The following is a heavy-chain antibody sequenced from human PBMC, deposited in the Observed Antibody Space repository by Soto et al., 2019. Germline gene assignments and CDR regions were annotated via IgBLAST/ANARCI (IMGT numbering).Heavy chain of an antibody. CDR1: GGTFSSYA. CDR2: IIPIFGTA. Sequence: QVQLVQSGAEVQKPGSSVKVSCKASGGTFSSYAISWVRQAPGQGLEWMGGIIPIFGTANYAQKFQGRVTMTADESTSTAYMELSSLRSEDTAVYYCARGWDIVVVPAAIRSSSKNWFDPWGQGTLVTVSS. J-gene: IGHJ5*02. D-gene: IGHD2-2*01. V-gene: IGHV1-69*01. CDR3: ARGWDIVVVPAAIRSSSKNWFDP.